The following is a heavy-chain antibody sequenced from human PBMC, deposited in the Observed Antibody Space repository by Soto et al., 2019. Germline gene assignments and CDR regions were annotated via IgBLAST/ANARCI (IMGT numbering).Heavy chain of an antibody. D-gene: IGHD3-16*01. J-gene: IGHJ4*02. CDR3: ARGGTPMDY. CDR2: ISAYNGNT. V-gene: IGHV1-18*01. CDR1: GYTFTNFG. Sequence: QVQLVQSGAEVKKPGASVKVSCKASGYTFTNFGISWVRQAPGQGLEGMGWISAYNGNTNYAQNFQGRVTMTTDTSTSTANTERRSLRPDDTAVYYCARGGTPMDYWGQGPLVTVSS.